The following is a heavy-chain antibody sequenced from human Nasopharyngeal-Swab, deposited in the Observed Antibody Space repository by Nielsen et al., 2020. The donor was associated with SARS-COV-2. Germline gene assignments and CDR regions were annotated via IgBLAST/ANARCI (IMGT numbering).Heavy chain of an antibody. CDR3: ARGGLLRHPRP. Sequence: SVQVSCKPSLGTFRSYAISWLRQAPGQGLEWMGWINTNTGHPTYAHGFTGRFVFSLDTSVSTAYLQISSLKAEDTAVYYCARGGLLRHPRPWGQGTLVTVSS. J-gene: IGHJ5*02. V-gene: IGHV7-4-1*02. CDR2: INTNTGHP. CDR1: LGTFRSYA.